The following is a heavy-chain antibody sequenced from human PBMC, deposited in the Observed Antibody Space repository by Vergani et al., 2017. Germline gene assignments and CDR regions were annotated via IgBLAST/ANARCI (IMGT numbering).Heavy chain of an antibody. CDR1: GYTFTSYD. Sequence: QVQLVQSGAEVKKPGASVKVSCKASGYTFTSYDINWVRQATGQGLEWMGWMNPNSGNTGYAQKFQGRVTMTRNTSISTAYMELSSLRSEDTAVSYCARRNWSGYYSYYYYMDVWGKGTTVTVSS. CDR3: ARRNWSGYYSYYYYMDV. J-gene: IGHJ6*03. CDR2: MNPNSGNT. V-gene: IGHV1-8*01. D-gene: IGHD3-3*01.